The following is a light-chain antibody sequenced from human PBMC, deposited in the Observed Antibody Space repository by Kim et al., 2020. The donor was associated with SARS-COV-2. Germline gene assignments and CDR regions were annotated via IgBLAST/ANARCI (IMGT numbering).Light chain of an antibody. CDR3: QAWDTSTVV. V-gene: IGLV3-1*01. CDR1: KLGDKY. Sequence: SYELTQPPSVSASPGQTASITCSGDKLGDKYACWYQQKPGQSPVLVIYQDNKRPSGIPERFSSSNSGNTATLTISGTQAMDEADYYCQAWDTSTVVFGGG. J-gene: IGLJ2*01. CDR2: QDN.